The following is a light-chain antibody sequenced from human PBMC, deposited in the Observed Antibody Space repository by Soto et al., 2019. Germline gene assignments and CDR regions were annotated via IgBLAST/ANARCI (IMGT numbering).Light chain of an antibody. CDR3: SSYTSSSTRV. J-gene: IGLJ1*01. Sequence: QSALTQPASVSGSPGQSITISCTGTSSDVGGYNYVSWYQQHPGKAPKLMIYEVSKRPSGVSNRFSGSKSGTTASLTISGLQAEDEADYYCSSYTSSSTRVFGTGTKLTVL. CDR1: SSDVGGYNY. CDR2: EVS. V-gene: IGLV2-14*01.